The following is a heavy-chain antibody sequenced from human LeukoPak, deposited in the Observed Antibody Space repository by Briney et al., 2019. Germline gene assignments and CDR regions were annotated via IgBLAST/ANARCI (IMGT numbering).Heavy chain of an antibody. CDR2: IRGGGGAT. CDR3: ARDPSQDDY. Sequence: PGGSLRLSCAASGFTFSIYAMHWVRQAPGKGLEWVSTIRGGGGATNYADSVKGRFTISRDNSKNTLYLQMNSLRAEDTAAYYCARDPSQDDYWGLGTLVTVSS. V-gene: IGHV3-23*01. J-gene: IGHJ4*02. CDR1: GFTFSIYA.